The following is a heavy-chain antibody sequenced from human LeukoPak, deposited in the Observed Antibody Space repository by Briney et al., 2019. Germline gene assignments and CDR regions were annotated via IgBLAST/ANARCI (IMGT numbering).Heavy chain of an antibody. J-gene: IGHJ6*03. V-gene: IGHV4-34*01. Sequence: SETLSLTCAVYGGSFSGYYWSWIRQPPGKGLEWIGEINHSGSTNYNPSLKSRVTISVDTSKNQFSLKLSSVTAADTAVYYCASDYSNPLYYYYYYMDVWGKGTTVTVSS. CDR1: GGSFSGYY. CDR3: ASDYSNPLYYYYYYMDV. D-gene: IGHD4-11*01. CDR2: INHSGST.